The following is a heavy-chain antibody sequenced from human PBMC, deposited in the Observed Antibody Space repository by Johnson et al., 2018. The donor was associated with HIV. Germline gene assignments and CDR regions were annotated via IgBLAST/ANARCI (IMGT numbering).Heavy chain of an antibody. V-gene: IGHV3-20*04. Sequence: VQLVESGGGVVRPGGSLRLSCAASGFTFDDYGMSWVRQAPGKGLEWVSGINWNGGSTGSADSVKGRFTISRDHAKNSLYLQMNSLRAEDTALYYCARGVLLWFRELSSLNDAFDIWGQGTMVTVSS. J-gene: IGHJ3*02. CDR1: GFTFDDYG. D-gene: IGHD3-10*01. CDR2: INWNGGST. CDR3: ARGVLLWFRELSSLNDAFDI.